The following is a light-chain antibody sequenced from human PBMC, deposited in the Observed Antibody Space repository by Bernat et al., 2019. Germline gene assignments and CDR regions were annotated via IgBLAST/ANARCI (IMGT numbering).Light chain of an antibody. CDR1: QSILFSSNNKNY. V-gene: IGKV4-1*01. CDR3: QQYYNTPSIT. Sequence: DIVMTQSPDSLAVSLGERATINCKSSQSILFSSNNKNYLAWYQQKAGQPPKLLIYWASTRESGVPDRFSGSGSGTDFTLTISSLQAEDVAIYYCQQYYNTPSITFGQGTRLEIK. CDR2: WAS. J-gene: IGKJ5*01.